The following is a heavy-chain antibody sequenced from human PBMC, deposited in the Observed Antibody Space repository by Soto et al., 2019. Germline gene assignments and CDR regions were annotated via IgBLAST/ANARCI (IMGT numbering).Heavy chain of an antibody. V-gene: IGHV3-7*01. CDR1: GLNFRNFW. J-gene: IGHJ4*02. Sequence: GGSLRLSCAASGLNFRNFWMSWVRQAPGKGLEWVANINEDGSEKNYEDSVKGRFTVSRDNAKDSLYLQMNNLRVDDTAVYYCASGVHLDYWGQGAQVTVSS. CDR2: INEDGSEK. D-gene: IGHD3-10*01. CDR3: ASGVHLDY.